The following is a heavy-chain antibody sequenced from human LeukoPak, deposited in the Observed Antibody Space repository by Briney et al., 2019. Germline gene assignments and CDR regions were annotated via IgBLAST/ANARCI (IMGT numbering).Heavy chain of an antibody. J-gene: IGHJ5*02. Sequence: ASVKVSCKASGGTFSSYAISWVRQAPGQGLEWMGGIVPIFGTANYAQKFQGRVTITADESTSTAYMELSSLRSEDTAVYYCARGFLEWLLYRNWFDPWGQGTLVTVSS. V-gene: IGHV1-69*13. CDR2: IVPIFGTA. CDR1: GGTFSSYA. CDR3: ARGFLEWLLYRNWFDP. D-gene: IGHD3-3*01.